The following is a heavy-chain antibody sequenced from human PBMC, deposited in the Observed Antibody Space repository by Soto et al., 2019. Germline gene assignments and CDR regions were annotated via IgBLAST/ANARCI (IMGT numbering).Heavy chain of an antibody. D-gene: IGHD4-17*01. CDR1: GFTFDDYG. V-gene: IGHV3-20*01. Sequence: EVQLVESGGGVVRPGGSLRLSCAASGFTFDDYGMSWVRQAPGKGLEWVSGINWNGGSTGYADSVKGRFTISRDNAKNSLYLQMNRLRAEDTALYHCERAHDYGDYRAFDYWGQGTLVTVSS. CDR3: ERAHDYGDYRAFDY. J-gene: IGHJ4*02. CDR2: INWNGGST.